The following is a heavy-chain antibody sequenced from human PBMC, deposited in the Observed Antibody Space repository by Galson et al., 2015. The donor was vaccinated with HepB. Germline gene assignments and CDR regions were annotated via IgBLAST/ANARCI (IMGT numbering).Heavy chain of an antibody. D-gene: IGHD3-3*01. CDR1: GFTVSDNY. CDR3: ARAGRVFGVPYGMDV. Sequence: SLRLSCAGSGFTVSDNYMSWVRQAPGRGLECVSVIHSGGSTDYADSVKGRFTISRDNSKNTVYLQMNNLRVADTALYYCARAGRVFGVPYGMDVWGQGTLVTVSS. CDR2: IHSGGST. V-gene: IGHV3-66*02. J-gene: IGHJ4*02.